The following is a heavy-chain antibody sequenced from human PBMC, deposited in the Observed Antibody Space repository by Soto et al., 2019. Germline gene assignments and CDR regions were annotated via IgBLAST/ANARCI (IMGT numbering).Heavy chain of an antibody. CDR3: ARDNGYSYGYTLDH. Sequence: SLTCTVSGGSISSYSWSWIRQPPGKGLEWIGYIYHSGSTYYNPSLKSRVTISVDRSKNQFSLKLSSVTAADTAVYYCARDNGYSYGYTLDHWGQGTLVTVSS. CDR2: IYHSGST. V-gene: IGHV4-30-2*01. CDR1: GGSISSYS. D-gene: IGHD5-18*01. J-gene: IGHJ4*02.